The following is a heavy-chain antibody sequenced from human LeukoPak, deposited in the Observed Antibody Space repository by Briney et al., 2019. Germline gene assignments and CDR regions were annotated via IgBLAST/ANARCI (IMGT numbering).Heavy chain of an antibody. J-gene: IGHJ4*02. D-gene: IGHD6-13*01. Sequence: GGSLRLSCAASGFTFSSYAMSWVRQAPGKGLEYVSAISSNGGSTYYADSVKGRFTISRDNSKNTLYLQMSSLRPEDTAMYYCVNGDQSSWYRTLLYWGQGTLVTVSS. CDR2: ISSNGGST. CDR1: GFTFSSYA. V-gene: IGHV3-64D*06. CDR3: VNGDQSSWYRTLLY.